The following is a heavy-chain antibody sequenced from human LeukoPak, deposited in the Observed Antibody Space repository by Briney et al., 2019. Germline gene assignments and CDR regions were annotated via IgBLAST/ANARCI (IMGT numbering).Heavy chain of an antibody. D-gene: IGHD3-22*01. CDR3: ARGRIRRPIVVVITPFDY. CDR1: GGSFSGYY. V-gene: IGHV4-34*01. J-gene: IGHJ4*02. CDR2: INHSGST. Sequence: PSETLSLTCAVYGGSFSGYYWSWIRQPPGKGLEWIGEINHSGSTNYNPSLKSRVTISVATSKNQFSLKLSSVTAADTAVYYCARGRIRRPIVVVITPFDYWGQGTLVTVSS.